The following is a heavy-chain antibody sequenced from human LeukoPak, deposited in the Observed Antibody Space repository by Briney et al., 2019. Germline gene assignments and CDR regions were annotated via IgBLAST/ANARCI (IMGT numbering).Heavy chain of an antibody. CDR1: GFTFDDYG. J-gene: IGHJ4*02. V-gene: IGHV3-9*01. CDR2: ISWKSGSI. CDR3: AKAKSYYSNYDY. Sequence: PGRSLRLSCAASGFTFDDYGMHWVRQAPGKGLEWVSGISWKSGSIGYADSVKGRFTISRDNAKNSLYLQVNSLRAEDTAVYYCAKAKSYYSNYDYWGQGTLVTVSS. D-gene: IGHD4-11*01.